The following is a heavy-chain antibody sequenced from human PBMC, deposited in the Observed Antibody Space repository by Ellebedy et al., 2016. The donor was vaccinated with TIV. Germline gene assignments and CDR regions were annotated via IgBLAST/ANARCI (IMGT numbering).Heavy chain of an antibody. CDR3: ARGDWGIVVVPAAIHGNYYYYMDV. V-gene: IGHV4-59*12. CDR1: GGSISSYY. Sequence: SETLSLTCTVSGGSISSYYWSWIRQPPGKGLEWIGYIYYSGSTNYNPSLKSRVTISVDTSKNQFSLKLSSVTAADTAVYYCARGDWGIVVVPAAIHGNYYYYMDVWGKGTTVTVSS. CDR2: IYYSGST. D-gene: IGHD2-2*01. J-gene: IGHJ6*03.